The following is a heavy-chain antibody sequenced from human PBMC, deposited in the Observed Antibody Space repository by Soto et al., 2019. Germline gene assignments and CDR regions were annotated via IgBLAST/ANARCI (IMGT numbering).Heavy chain of an antibody. CDR3: TTDQTLRYYYGMDV. V-gene: IGHV3-15*07. J-gene: IGHJ6*02. Sequence: GGSLRLSCAASGFTFSNAWMNWVRQAPGKGLEWVGRIKSKTDGGTTDYAAPVKGRFTISRDDSKNTLYLQMNSLKTEDTAVYYCTTDQTLRYYYGMDVWGQGTTVTVSS. D-gene: IGHD3-16*01. CDR1: GFTFSNAW. CDR2: IKSKTDGGTT.